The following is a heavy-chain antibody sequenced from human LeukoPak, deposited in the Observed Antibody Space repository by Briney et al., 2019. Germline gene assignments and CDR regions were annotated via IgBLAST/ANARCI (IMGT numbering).Heavy chain of an antibody. J-gene: IGHJ4*02. V-gene: IGHV4-4*07. CDR3: ARGISSSWYPYFDY. CDR2: IYTSGST. Sequence: SETLSLTCTVSGDSISSYYWSWIRQPAGKGLEWIGRIYTSGSTNYNPSLKSRVTMSVDTSKNQFSLNLNSVAAAGTAVYYCARGISSSWYPYFDYWGQGTLVTVSS. CDR1: GDSISSYY. D-gene: IGHD6-13*01.